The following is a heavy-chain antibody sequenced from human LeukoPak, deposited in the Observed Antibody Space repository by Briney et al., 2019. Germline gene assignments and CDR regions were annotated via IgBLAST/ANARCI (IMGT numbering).Heavy chain of an antibody. CDR1: GYTFTSYY. J-gene: IGHJ4*02. Sequence: ASVKVSCKASGYTFTSYYMHWVRQAPGQALEWMGIINPSGGSTSYAQKFQGRVTMTRDTSTSTVYMELSSLRSEDTAVYYCARGGYCSSTSFFEFDYWGQGTLVTVSS. D-gene: IGHD2-2*01. V-gene: IGHV1-46*01. CDR2: INPSGGST. CDR3: ARGGYCSSTSFFEFDY.